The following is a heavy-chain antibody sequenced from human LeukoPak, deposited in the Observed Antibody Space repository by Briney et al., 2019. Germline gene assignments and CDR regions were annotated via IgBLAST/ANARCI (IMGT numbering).Heavy chain of an antibody. CDR3: AGDGHTGMAVYHFDY. D-gene: IGHD5-18*01. CDR2: ISHDGGNK. Sequence: GRSLRLSCAASGFSFSKYGMHWVRQAPGKGLEWVAVISHDGGNKYYADSVKGRFTISRDNSKNTLYLQMNSLRAEETAVYYCAGDGHTGMAVYHFDYWGQGALVTVSS. J-gene: IGHJ4*02. CDR1: GFSFSKYG. V-gene: IGHV3-30*03.